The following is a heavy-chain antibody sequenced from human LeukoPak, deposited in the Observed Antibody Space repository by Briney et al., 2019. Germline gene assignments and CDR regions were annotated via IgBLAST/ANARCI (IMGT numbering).Heavy chain of an antibody. V-gene: IGHV3-15*01. Sequence: PGGSLRLSCAASGFTFSNAWMSWVRQAPGKGLERVGRIKSKTDGGTTDYAAPVKGRFTISRDDSKNTLYLQMNSLKTEDTAVYYCTTEDSGYDYGYWGQGTLVTVSS. CDR1: GFTFSNAW. J-gene: IGHJ4*02. CDR2: IKSKTDGGTT. D-gene: IGHD5-12*01. CDR3: TTEDSGYDYGY.